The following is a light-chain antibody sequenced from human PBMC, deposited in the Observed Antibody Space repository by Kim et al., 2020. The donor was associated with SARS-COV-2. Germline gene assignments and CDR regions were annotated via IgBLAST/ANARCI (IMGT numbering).Light chain of an antibody. CDR1: QSLLHSNGYNY. CDR3: LQVLQTPYT. CDR2: LGS. Sequence: DIVMTQSALSLPVTPGEPASISCRSSQSLLHSNGYNYMDWYLQKPGQSPQLLIYLGSNRASGVPDRFSGSGSGTYFTLKISRVEAEDVGVYHCLQVLQTPYTFGQGTKLEI. J-gene: IGKJ2*01. V-gene: IGKV2-28*01.